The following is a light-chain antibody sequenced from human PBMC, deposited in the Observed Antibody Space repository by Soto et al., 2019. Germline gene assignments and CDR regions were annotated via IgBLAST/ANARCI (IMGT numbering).Light chain of an antibody. CDR1: QSVGTF. CDR2: DAS. Sequence: EIVLTQSPATLSLSPGERATLSCRASQSVGTFFAWYQQKPGQAPRLLIYDASNRATGIPPRFSGSGSGTDFTLTISSLEPEDFAVYYCQQCNNWPQWTFGQGTKG. V-gene: IGKV3-11*01. CDR3: QQCNNWPQWT. J-gene: IGKJ1*01.